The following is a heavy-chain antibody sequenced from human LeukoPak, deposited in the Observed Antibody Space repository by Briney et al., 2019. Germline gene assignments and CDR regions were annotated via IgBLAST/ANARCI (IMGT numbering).Heavy chain of an antibody. CDR1: GGSISSSTYY. V-gene: IGHV4-39*01. CDR3: ARLLWPDFDY. D-gene: IGHD2/OR15-2a*01. Sequence: PSETLSLTCTVSGGSISSSTYYCGWIRQPPGKGLEWIGSIYYTGSTYYNPSLKSRVTISVDTSKNQFSLKLNSVTAADTAVYYCARLLWPDFDYWGQGTLVTVSS. J-gene: IGHJ4*02. CDR2: IYYTGST.